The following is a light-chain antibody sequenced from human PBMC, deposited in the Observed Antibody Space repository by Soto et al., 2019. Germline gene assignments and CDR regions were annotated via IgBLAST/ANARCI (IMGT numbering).Light chain of an antibody. J-gene: IGKJ1*01. CDR1: QSVSSSY. CDR2: DVS. V-gene: IGKV3-20*01. CDR3: QQYGSSPT. Sequence: EIVLTQSPGTLSLSPGERATPSCRSSQSVSSSYLAWYQHKRGQAPRLLIYDVSSRATGIPDRFSGSGSGKDFTLTISRLEPEYFAVYYCQQYGSSPTFGQGTKVEIK.